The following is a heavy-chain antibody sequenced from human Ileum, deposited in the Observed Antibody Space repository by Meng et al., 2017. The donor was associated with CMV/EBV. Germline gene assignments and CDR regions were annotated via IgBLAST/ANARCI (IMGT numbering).Heavy chain of an antibody. CDR2: ISGSGDST. V-gene: IGHV3-23*01. D-gene: IGHD6-6*01. Sequence: GESLKISCAASGFTFSSYAMSWVRQAPGKGLELVSAISGSGDSTYYADSVKSRFSISRDNSKNTLCLQMNSRRAEDTAVYYCAKEVYSSSSGLSFDYWGQGTLVTVSS. CDR1: GFTFSSYA. CDR3: AKEVYSSSSGLSFDY. J-gene: IGHJ4*02.